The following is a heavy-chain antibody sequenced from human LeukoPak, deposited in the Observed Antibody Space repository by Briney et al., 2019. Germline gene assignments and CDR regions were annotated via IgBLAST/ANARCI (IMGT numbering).Heavy chain of an antibody. V-gene: IGHV4-34*01. CDR3: ARGRYPGIAASHLTNWFDP. CDR2: INHSGST. D-gene: IGHD6-13*01. Sequence: PSETLSLTCAAYGGSFSGYYWSWIRQPPGKGLEWIGEINHSGSTNYNPSLKSRVTISVDTSKNQFSLKLSSVTAADTAVYYCARGRYPGIAASHLTNWFDPWGQGTLVTVSS. CDR1: GGSFSGYY. J-gene: IGHJ5*02.